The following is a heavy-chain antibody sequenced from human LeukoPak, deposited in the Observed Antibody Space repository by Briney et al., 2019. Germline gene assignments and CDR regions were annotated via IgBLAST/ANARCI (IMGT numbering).Heavy chain of an antibody. CDR2: ISYSGST. CDR1: GGSISNYY. Sequence: SETLSLTCTVSGGSISNYYWSWIRQPPEKGLEWIGYISYSGSTNYNPSLKSRVTMSVDTSKNQFSLKLSSVTAADTAVYYCARSRSGYSYDHAAFEIWGQGTMATVSS. V-gene: IGHV4-59*01. CDR3: ARSRSGYSYDHAAFEI. D-gene: IGHD5-18*01. J-gene: IGHJ3*02.